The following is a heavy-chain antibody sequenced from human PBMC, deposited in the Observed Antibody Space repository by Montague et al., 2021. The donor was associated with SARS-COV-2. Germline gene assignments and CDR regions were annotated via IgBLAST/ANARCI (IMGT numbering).Heavy chain of an antibody. Sequence: SLRLSCTASGFTFSSYAMSWVRQAPGKGLEWVAGISDSGGSTYYADSVKGRFTISRDNSKNTLYLQMNSLRAEDTAVYYCAKGGERITMIVVVITLAAFDYWGQGTLVTVSS. CDR1: GFTFSSYA. CDR2: ISDSGGST. J-gene: IGHJ4*02. D-gene: IGHD3-22*01. CDR3: AKGGERITMIVVVITLAAFDY. V-gene: IGHV3-23*01.